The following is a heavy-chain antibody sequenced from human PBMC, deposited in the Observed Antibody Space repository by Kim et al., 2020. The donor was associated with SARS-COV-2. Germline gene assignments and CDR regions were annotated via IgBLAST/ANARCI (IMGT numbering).Heavy chain of an antibody. J-gene: IGHJ4*02. Sequence: GGSLRLSCAASGFTFSSYAMHWVRQAPGKGLEWVAVISYDGSNKYYADSVKGRFTISRDNSKNTLYLQMNSLRAEDTAVYYCARDPKTNSGYDPAFDYWGQGTLVTVSS. CDR2: ISYDGSNK. V-gene: IGHV3-30*04. D-gene: IGHD5-12*01. CDR3: ARDPKTNSGYDPAFDY. CDR1: GFTFSSYA.